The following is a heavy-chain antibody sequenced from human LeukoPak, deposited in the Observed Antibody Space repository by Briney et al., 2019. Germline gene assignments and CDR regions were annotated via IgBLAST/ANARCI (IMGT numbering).Heavy chain of an antibody. CDR3: ARRLAPPKLERRYENWFVP. Sequence: GEALKISCKGSGYGFTSYWIGWVRQMPGKGGEWRGIIYPGDCDTRYSPSFQGQVTISADNSIRTAYLQWSSLKASGTAMYYCARRLAPPKLERRYENWFVPWGQGTLVTVSS. CDR2: IYPGDCDT. J-gene: IGHJ5*02. CDR1: GYGFTSYW. V-gene: IGHV5-51*01. D-gene: IGHD1-1*01.